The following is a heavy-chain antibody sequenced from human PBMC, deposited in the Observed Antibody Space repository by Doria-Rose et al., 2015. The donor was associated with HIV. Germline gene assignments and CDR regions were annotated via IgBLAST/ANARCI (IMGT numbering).Heavy chain of an antibody. CDR3: ARIKSSRWYHKYYFDF. CDR1: GVSLSSPGMG. J-gene: IGHJ4*02. V-gene: IGHV2-26*01. CDR2: ISSDDER. Sequence: QVTLKESGPVLVKPTETLTLTCTVSGVSLSSPGMGVSWIRQPPGKALEWLAYISSDDERSYKTSLKSRLTIFRGTSNSQVVLTMTDMDPVDTATYYCARIKSSRWYHKYYFDFWGQGTLVIVSA. D-gene: IGHD6-13*01.